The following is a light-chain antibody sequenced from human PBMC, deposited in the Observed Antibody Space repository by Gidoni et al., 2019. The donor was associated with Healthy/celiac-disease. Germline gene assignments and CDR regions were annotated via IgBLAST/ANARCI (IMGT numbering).Light chain of an antibody. CDR3: QVWDSSSDHPVV. J-gene: IGLJ2*01. Sequence: SYVLTQPPSVSVAPGTTASITCGGNNIGSKSVHWYQQKPGQAPVLVVYDDSDRPSGIPARFSGSNSGNTATLTISRVEAGDEADYYCQVWDSSSDHPVVFGGGTKLTVL. CDR2: DDS. V-gene: IGLV3-21*03. CDR1: NIGSKS.